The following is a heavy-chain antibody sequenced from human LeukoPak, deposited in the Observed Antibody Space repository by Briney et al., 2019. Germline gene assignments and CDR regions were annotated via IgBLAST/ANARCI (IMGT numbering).Heavy chain of an antibody. V-gene: IGHV4-59*01. D-gene: IGHD6-13*01. Sequence: NSSETLPLTCTVSGGSISSYYWSWIRQPPGKGLEWIGYIYYSGSTNYNPSLKSRVTISVDTSKNQFSLKLSSVTAADTAVYYCARTTEAHSWRTRYYDYYMDVWGKGTTVTVSS. CDR1: GGSISSYY. CDR3: ARTTEAHSWRTRYYDYYMDV. J-gene: IGHJ6*03. CDR2: IYYSGST.